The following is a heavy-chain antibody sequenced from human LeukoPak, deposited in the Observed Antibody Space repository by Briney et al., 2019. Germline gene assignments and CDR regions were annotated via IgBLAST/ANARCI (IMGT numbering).Heavy chain of an antibody. Sequence: GGSLRLSCAASGFTFSSTAMSWVRRAPGKGLEWVSAISGSGVSTYYADSVKGRFSISRDNPKNTLYLQMSSLRAEDTAVYYCARCAQVGSTSCSFDYWGQGTLVTVSS. CDR2: ISGSGVST. V-gene: IGHV3-23*01. CDR3: ARCAQVGSTSCSFDY. CDR1: GFTFSSTA. D-gene: IGHD2-2*01. J-gene: IGHJ4*02.